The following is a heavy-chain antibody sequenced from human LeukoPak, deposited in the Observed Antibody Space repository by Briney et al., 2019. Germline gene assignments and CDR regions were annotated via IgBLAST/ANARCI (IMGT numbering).Heavy chain of an antibody. J-gene: IGHJ6*03. D-gene: IGHD2-15*01. CDR1: GYTFTGYY. Sequence: ASVKVSCKASGYTFTGYYMHWVRQAPGQGLEWMGWITPNSGGTNYAQKFQGRVTMTRDTSISTAYMELSRLTSDDTAVYYCARAPGRRSYHYYYMDVWGKGTTVTISS. CDR2: ITPNSGGT. V-gene: IGHV1-2*02. CDR3: ARAPGRRSYHYYYMDV.